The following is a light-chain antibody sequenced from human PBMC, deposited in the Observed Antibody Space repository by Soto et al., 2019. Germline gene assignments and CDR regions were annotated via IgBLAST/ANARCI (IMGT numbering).Light chain of an antibody. CDR2: LNSDGSY. CDR1: SGHSSYA. Sequence: QSVLTQSPSASASLGASVKLTCTLSSGHSSYAIAWHQQQPEKGPRFLMKLNSDGSYTKGDGIPDRFSGSSSGAERYLTISSLQSEDEADYYCQTWGTGIHIFGGGTKLTVL. CDR3: QTWGTGIHI. V-gene: IGLV4-69*02. J-gene: IGLJ2*01.